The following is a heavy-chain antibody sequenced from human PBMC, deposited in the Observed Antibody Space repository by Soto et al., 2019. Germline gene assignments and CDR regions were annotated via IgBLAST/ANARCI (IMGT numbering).Heavy chain of an antibody. CDR3: ARLSGYNWNYVDY. CDR2: IYPGDSDT. J-gene: IGHJ4*02. V-gene: IGHV5-51*01. CDR1: GESVTSYW. Sequence: PGEALKSSGEGCGESVTSYWSGWVRQQPGKGLEWMGIIYPGDSDTRYSPSFQGQVTISADKSISTTYLQWSSLKASDTAMYYCARLSGYNWNYVDYWGQGTLVTVSS. D-gene: IGHD1-20*01.